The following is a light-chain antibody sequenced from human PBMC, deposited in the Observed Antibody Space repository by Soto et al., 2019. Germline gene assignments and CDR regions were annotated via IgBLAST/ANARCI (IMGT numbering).Light chain of an antibody. J-gene: IGLJ2*01. CDR3: SSYAGSNNVV. CDR2: EVT. Sequence: QSALTQPPSASGSPGXXXXXXXTGTSSDVGGYNYVSWYQQHPGKAPKLMIYEVTKRPSGVPDRFSGSKSGNTASLTVSGLQAEDEADYYCSSYAGSNNVVFGGGTKVTVL. CDR1: SSDVGGYNY. V-gene: IGLV2-8*01.